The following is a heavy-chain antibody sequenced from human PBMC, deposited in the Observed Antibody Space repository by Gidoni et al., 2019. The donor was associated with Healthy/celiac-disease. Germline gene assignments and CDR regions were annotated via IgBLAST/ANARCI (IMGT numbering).Heavy chain of an antibody. CDR1: GFSLSTSGVG. CDR3: ARGGPDPVAGPENWFDP. Sequence: QITLKESGPTLVKPTQTLTLTCTFSGFSLSTSGVGVGWIRQPPGKALDWLALIYWDDDKRYSPSLKSRLTITKDTSKNQVVLTMTNMDPVDTATYYCARGGPDPVAGPENWFDPWGQGTLVTVSS. CDR2: IYWDDDK. V-gene: IGHV2-5*02. J-gene: IGHJ5*02. D-gene: IGHD2-15*01.